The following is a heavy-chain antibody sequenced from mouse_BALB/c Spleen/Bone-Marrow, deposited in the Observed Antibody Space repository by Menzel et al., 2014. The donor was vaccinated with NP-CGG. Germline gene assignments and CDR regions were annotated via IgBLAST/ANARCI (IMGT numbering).Heavy chain of an antibody. Sequence: EVKLQQSGPDLVKPGASVKISCKASGSSFTGYYMCWVKQSHGKSLEWIGRVNPNNGGTIYNQKFKDKAILTVDKSSTPDSMEHRSLTSEDSAVYHCTRDVFDYWGQGTTLTVSS. CDR1: GSSFTGYY. CDR3: TRDVFDY. CDR2: VNPNNGGT. V-gene: IGHV1-18*01. J-gene: IGHJ2*01.